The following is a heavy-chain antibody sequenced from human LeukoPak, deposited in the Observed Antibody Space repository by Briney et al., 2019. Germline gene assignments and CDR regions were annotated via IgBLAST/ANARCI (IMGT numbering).Heavy chain of an antibody. CDR1: GFTFSSYW. CDR3: ARDGNYFDTTPNWFDT. CDR2: LWFDGSHQ. D-gene: IGHD3-22*01. Sequence: GGSLRLSCVASGFTFSSYWMSWVRQAPGKGLEWVAFLWFDGSHQYYADSVRGRFIISRDNSNNTLYLQMNSLRADDTAVYYCARDGNYFDTTPNWFDTWGQGTLVTVSS. J-gene: IGHJ5*02. V-gene: IGHV3-33*08.